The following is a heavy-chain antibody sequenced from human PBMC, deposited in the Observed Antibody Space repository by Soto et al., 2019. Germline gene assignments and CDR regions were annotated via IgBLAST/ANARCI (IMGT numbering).Heavy chain of an antibody. Sequence: GGFLRLSCAASGFTFSIYSMSWVRQAPGKGLEWVANIKQDGSEKNYVDSVKGRFTISRDNAKNSLYLQMNSLRAEDTAVYYCARVLIVGAFFDYWGQGTLVTVSS. J-gene: IGHJ4*02. V-gene: IGHV3-7*05. CDR2: IKQDGSEK. CDR3: ARVLIVGAFFDY. CDR1: GFTFSIYS. D-gene: IGHD1-26*01.